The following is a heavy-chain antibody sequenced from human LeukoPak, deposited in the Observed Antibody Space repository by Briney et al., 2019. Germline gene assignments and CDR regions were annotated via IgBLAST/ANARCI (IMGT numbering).Heavy chain of an antibody. D-gene: IGHD3-10*01. Sequence: GGALRLSCAASGFTFSSYGMHGVCHAPRKGLEWMALISYDGSIKYYADSVKGRFTISRDNSKNTLYLQMNSLRAEDTAVYYCAKDGPNSWFGEATWGQGTLVTVSS. V-gene: IGHV3-30*18. CDR1: GFTFSSYG. J-gene: IGHJ5*02. CDR2: ISYDGSIK. CDR3: AKDGPNSWFGEAT.